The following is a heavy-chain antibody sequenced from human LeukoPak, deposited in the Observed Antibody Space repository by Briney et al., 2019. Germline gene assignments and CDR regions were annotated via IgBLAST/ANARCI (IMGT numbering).Heavy chain of an antibody. D-gene: IGHD3-10*01. CDR3: ARVRSGSYHPIGY. CDR2: IYSSGNT. J-gene: IGHJ4*02. Sequence: SETLSLTCAVSGASISSSNYYWGWVRQSPGKGLEWIGNIYSSGNTYYNASLKSRVTISVDMSKNQFSLKLSSVTAADTAVYYCARVRSGSYHPIGYWGQGTLVTVSS. V-gene: IGHV4-39*07. CDR1: GASISSSNYY.